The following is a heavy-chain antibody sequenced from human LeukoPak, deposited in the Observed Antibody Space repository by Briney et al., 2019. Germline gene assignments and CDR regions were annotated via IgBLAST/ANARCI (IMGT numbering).Heavy chain of an antibody. CDR2: ISGSGSST. V-gene: IGHV3-23*01. Sequence: PGGSLRLSCAASGFTFSSYDMSWVRQAPGKGLEWVSGISGSGSSTNYADSVKGRLTISRDNSKNTLYLQMNSLRAEDTAVYYCAKSSSGYYRFDDWGQGTLVTVSS. D-gene: IGHD3-3*01. J-gene: IGHJ4*02. CDR1: GFTFSSYD. CDR3: AKSSSGYYRFDD.